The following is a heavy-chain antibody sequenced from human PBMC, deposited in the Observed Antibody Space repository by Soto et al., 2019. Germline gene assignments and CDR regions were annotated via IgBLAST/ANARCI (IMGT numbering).Heavy chain of an antibody. V-gene: IGHV3-33*01. CDR3: ARDRDYSGLDV. D-gene: IGHD3-10*01. J-gene: IGHJ6*02. CDR1: GFTFTGFA. Sequence: QVQLVESGGGVVQPGKSLRVSCAASGFTFTGFAMHWVRQAPGKGLEWVANIWSDGLNTYYADSAKGRFTISRDSSGNTLYLQMTSLRVEDTAVYFCARDRDYSGLDVWGQGTTVTVSS. CDR2: IWSDGLNT.